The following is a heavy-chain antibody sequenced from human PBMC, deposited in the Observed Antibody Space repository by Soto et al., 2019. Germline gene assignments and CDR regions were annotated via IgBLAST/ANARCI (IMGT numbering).Heavy chain of an antibody. CDR1: GFSFDSYA. J-gene: IGHJ4*02. Sequence: EAQLLESGGGLVQPGGSLRVSCAASGFSFDSYAMSWVRQAPGKGPDWVSSISGSGGNTYYADSVKGRFTISRDNSKNILYLLMTNLRAEDTALYYCAKLGMTTINGDYWGQGTQVTVSS. CDR2: ISGSGGNT. CDR3: AKLGMTTINGDY. D-gene: IGHD5-12*01. V-gene: IGHV3-23*01.